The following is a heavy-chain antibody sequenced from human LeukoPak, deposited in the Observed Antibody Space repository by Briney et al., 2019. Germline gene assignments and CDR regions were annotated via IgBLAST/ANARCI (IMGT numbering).Heavy chain of an antibody. CDR2: INPNSGGT. CDR1: GYTFTGYY. Sequence: VASVKVSCKASGYTFTGYYMHWVRQAPGQGLEWMGWINPNSGGTNYAQKFQGRVTMTRDTSISTAYMELSRLRSDDTAVYYCARDLRGYSGSYYWFDPWGQGTLVTVSS. D-gene: IGHD1-26*01. V-gene: IGHV1-2*02. CDR3: ARDLRGYSGSYYWFDP. J-gene: IGHJ5*02.